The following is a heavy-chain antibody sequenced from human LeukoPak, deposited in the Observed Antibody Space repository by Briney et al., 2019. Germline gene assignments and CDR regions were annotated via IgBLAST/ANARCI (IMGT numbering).Heavy chain of an antibody. CDR3: AKNPSVRTPRNSSTYYSHVFDI. J-gene: IGHJ3*02. V-gene: IGHV1-18*01. D-gene: IGHD2/OR15-2a*01. CDR2: ISAYNGNT. CDR1: GYTFTNYG. Sequence: ASVRVSCKPSGYTFTNYGISSVRQAPGLGLEWMGWISAYNGNTNYAQKVQGRVTMTTDTSTSTAYMELRSVRFDDSDVYYCAKNPSVRTPRNSSTYYSHVFDIWGQGSMVTVSS.